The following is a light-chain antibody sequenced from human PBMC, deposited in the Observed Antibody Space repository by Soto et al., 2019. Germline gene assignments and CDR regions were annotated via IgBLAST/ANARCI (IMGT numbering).Light chain of an antibody. Sequence: QSVLTQPPSASGTPGQRVTISCSGGSSNIGTNAVNWYQQLTGTAPKLLIYNNNQRPSGVPDRFSGSKSGTSASLPISGLQSEDEADDYCAAWDDSLNGYVFGTGTKLTVL. CDR3: AAWDDSLNGYV. V-gene: IGLV1-44*01. CDR2: NNN. J-gene: IGLJ1*01. CDR1: SSNIGTNA.